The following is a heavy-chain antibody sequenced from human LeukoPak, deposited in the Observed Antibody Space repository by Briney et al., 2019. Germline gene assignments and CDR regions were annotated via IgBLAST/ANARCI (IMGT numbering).Heavy chain of an antibody. CDR3: AGTYGDYGVLDKGYYHYGMDV. V-gene: IGHV3-23*01. CDR2: ISGSGGST. J-gene: IGHJ6*02. CDR1: GFTFSSYA. D-gene: IGHD4-17*01. Sequence: PGGSLRLSCAASGFTFSSYAMSWVRQAPGKGLEWVSAISGSGGSTYYADSVKGRFTISRDNSKNTLYLQMNSLRAEDTAVYYCAGTYGDYGVLDKGYYHYGMDVWGQGTTVTVSS.